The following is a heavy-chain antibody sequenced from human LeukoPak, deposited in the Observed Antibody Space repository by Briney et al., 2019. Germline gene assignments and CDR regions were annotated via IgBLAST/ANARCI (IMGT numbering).Heavy chain of an antibody. CDR2: INHSGST. Sequence: SETLSLTCAVYGVSFSGYYWSWIRQPPGKGLEWIGEINHSGSTNYNPSLKSRVTISVDTSKNQFSLKLSSVTAADTAVYYCARGPFKYYYGSGSYRYFQHWGQGTLVTVSS. V-gene: IGHV4-34*01. J-gene: IGHJ1*01. D-gene: IGHD3-10*01. CDR1: GVSFSGYY. CDR3: ARGPFKYYYGSGSYRYFQH.